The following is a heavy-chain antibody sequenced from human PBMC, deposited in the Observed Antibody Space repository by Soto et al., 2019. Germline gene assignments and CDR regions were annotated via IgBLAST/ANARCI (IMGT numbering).Heavy chain of an antibody. Sequence: PSETLSLTCTVSGGSISSYYWSWIRQPPGKGLEWIGYIYYSGSTNYNPSLKSRVTISVDTSKNQFSLKLSSVTAADTAVYYCARNDYGDFDAFDIWGQGTMVPVSS. V-gene: IGHV4-59*01. CDR1: GGSISSYY. CDR2: IYYSGST. CDR3: ARNDYGDFDAFDI. J-gene: IGHJ3*02. D-gene: IGHD4-17*01.